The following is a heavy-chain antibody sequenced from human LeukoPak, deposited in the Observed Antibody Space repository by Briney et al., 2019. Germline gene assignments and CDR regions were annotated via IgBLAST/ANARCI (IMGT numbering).Heavy chain of an antibody. V-gene: IGHV1-2*02. J-gene: IGHJ4*02. D-gene: IGHD5-24*01. CDR3: ARSPPAEMATTGVDY. CDR1: GYTFTGYY. Sequence: ASVKVSCKVSGYTFTGYYMHWVRQAPGQGLEWMGWINPNSGGTNYAQKFQGRVTMTRDTSINTAYMELSRLRSDDTAVYYCARSPPAEMATTGVDYWGQGTLVTVSS. CDR2: INPNSGGT.